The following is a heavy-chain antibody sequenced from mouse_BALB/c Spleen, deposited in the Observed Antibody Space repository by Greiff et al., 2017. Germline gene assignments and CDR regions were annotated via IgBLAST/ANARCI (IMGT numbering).Heavy chain of an antibody. Sequence: EVQLVESGGGLVKPGGSLKLSCAASGFTFSSYAMSWVRQTPEKRLEWVASISSGCSTYYPDSVKGRFTISRDNARNILYLQMSSLRSEDTAMYYCARSITTATGYFDYWGQGTTLTVSS. CDR2: ISSGCST. V-gene: IGHV5-6-5*01. D-gene: IGHD1-2*01. CDR1: GFTFSSYA. J-gene: IGHJ2*01. CDR3: ARSITTATGYFDY.